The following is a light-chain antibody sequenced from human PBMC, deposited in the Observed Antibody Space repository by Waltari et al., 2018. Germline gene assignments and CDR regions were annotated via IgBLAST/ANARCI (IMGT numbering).Light chain of an antibody. Sequence: EIVLTQSPGTLSLSPGERVTLSCRASQSVNNYLAWFQQKPGQAPRLLIYGASSRATGIPDRISGSGSGTDFTLTISGLVPQDFAVYYCQQYSSSPLTFGPGTKVDIK. CDR2: GAS. CDR1: QSVNNY. J-gene: IGKJ3*01. CDR3: QQYSSSPLT. V-gene: IGKV3-20*01.